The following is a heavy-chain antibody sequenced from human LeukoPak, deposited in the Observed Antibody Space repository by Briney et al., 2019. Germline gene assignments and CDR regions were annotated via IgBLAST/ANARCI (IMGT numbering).Heavy chain of an antibody. D-gene: IGHD3-9*01. CDR2: ISGSGGST. Sequence: PGGSLRLSCAASGFTFSSYAMSWVRQAPGKGLECVSAISGSGGSTYYADSAKGRFTISRDNSENTLYLQMNSLRAEDTAVYYCAKDSGRYFDWLLSPSDYWGQGTLVTVSS. J-gene: IGHJ4*02. CDR3: AKDSGRYFDWLLSPSDY. V-gene: IGHV3-23*01. CDR1: GFTFSSYA.